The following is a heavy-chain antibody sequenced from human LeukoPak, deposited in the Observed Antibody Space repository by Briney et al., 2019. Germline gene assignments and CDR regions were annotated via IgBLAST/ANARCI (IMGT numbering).Heavy chain of an antibody. D-gene: IGHD1-26*01. J-gene: IGHJ6*03. V-gene: IGHV4-39*01. CDR1: GGPISSSSYY. CDR2: IYYSGST. CDR3: ARQPYSGSYDYYMDV. Sequence: PSETLSLTCTVSGGPISSSSYYWGWIRQPPGKGLEWIGSIYYSGSTYYNPSLKSRVTVSVDTSKNQFSLKLSSVTAADTAVYYCARQPYSGSYDYYMDVWGKGTTVTVSS.